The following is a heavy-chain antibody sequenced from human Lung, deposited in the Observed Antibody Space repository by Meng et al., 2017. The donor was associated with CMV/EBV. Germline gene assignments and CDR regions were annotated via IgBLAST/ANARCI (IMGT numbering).Heavy chain of an antibody. Sequence: SVKVSCXASGYTFAGYHLHWVRQAPGQGLEWLGWINPRSGGTNYAPNFRGRVTMTTDTSVNTVYMQLSRLLTDDTATYCCARRGGGYIIVVPAAFDNWGQGTLVTVSS. J-gene: IGHJ4*02. D-gene: IGHD2-2*01. V-gene: IGHV1-2*02. CDR3: ARRGGGYIIVVPAAFDN. CDR2: INPRSGGT. CDR1: GYTFAGYH.